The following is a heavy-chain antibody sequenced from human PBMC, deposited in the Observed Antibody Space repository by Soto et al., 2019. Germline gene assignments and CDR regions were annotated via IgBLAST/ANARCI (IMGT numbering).Heavy chain of an antibody. CDR2: FDPEDGET. D-gene: IGHD3-9*01. J-gene: IGHJ4*02. Sequence: ASVKVSCKVSGYTLTELSMHWVRQAPGKGLEWMGGFDPEDGETIYAQKFQGRVTMTEDTSTDTAYMELSSLRSEDTAVYYCATTTNSGYPSDYWGQGTLVTVSS. CDR1: GYTLTELS. CDR3: ATTTNSGYPSDY. V-gene: IGHV1-24*01.